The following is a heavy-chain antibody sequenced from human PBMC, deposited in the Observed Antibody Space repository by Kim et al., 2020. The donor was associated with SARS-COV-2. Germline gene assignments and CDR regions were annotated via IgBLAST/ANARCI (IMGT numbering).Heavy chain of an antibody. CDR2: ISWNSGSI. D-gene: IGHD3-3*01. CDR1: GFTFDDYA. V-gene: IGHV3-9*01. J-gene: IGHJ4*02. Sequence: GGSLRLSCAASGFTFDDYAMHWVRQAPGKGLEWVSGISWNSGSIGYADSVKGRFTISRDNAKNSLYLQMNSLRAEDTALYYCAILSVLWSGYYRWGQGTL. CDR3: AILSVLWSGYYR.